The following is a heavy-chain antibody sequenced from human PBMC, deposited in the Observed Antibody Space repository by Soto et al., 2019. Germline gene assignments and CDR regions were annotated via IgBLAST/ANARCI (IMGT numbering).Heavy chain of an antibody. CDR2: IIPIFGTA. J-gene: IGHJ5*02. CDR3: ARDTSTHPFWSGLTPPLDP. CDR1: GGTFSSYA. Sequence: QVQLVQSGAEVKKPGSSVKVSCKASGGTFSSYAISWVRQAPGQGLEWMGGIIPIFGTANYAQKFQGRVTITADESTSTAYMELSSLRSEDTAVYYCARDTSTHPFWSGLTPPLDPWGQGTLVTVSS. D-gene: IGHD3-3*01. V-gene: IGHV1-69*01.